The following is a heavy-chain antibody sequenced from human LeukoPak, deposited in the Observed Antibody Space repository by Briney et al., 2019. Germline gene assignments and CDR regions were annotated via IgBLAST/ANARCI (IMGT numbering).Heavy chain of an antibody. CDR2: IYYSGST. V-gene: IGHV4-39*01. D-gene: IGHD1-26*01. Sequence: PSETLSLTCTVSGGSISSSSYYWGWIRQPPGKGLEWIGSIYYSGSTYYNPSLKSRVTISVDTSKNQFSLKLSSVTAADTAVYYCARRGSYSYYFDYWGQGTLVTVSS. CDR1: GGSISSSSYY. J-gene: IGHJ4*02. CDR3: ARRGSYSYYFDY.